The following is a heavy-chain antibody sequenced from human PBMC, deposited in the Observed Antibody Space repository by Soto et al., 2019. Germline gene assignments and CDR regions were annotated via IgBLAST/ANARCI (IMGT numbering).Heavy chain of an antibody. V-gene: IGHV3-64*01. J-gene: IGHJ6*03. Sequence: EAQLVESGGGLVQPGGSLRLSCAASGFTFSNYEMHWVRQAPGKGLEYVSGISNNGAHTDYAKSVKGRFTISRDNSENPLYLQMGSLRAEDMALYYCASRGYGSRWPNVYMDVWGKGTTVTVSS. CDR1: GFTFSNYE. D-gene: IGHD6-13*01. CDR3: ASRGYGSRWPNVYMDV. CDR2: ISNNGAHT.